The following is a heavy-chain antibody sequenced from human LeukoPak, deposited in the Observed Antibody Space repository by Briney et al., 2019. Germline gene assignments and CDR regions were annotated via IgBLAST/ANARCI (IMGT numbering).Heavy chain of an antibody. D-gene: IGHD4-11*01. CDR2: MNPNSGNT. Sequence: ASVKVSCKASGYTFTSYDINWVRQATGQGLEWMGWMNPNSGNTGYAQKFQGTVTMTRNTSISTAYMELSSLRSEDTAVYYCARGRWGNYGFDYWGQGTLVTVSS. CDR3: ARGRWGNYGFDY. J-gene: IGHJ4*02. V-gene: IGHV1-8*01. CDR1: GYTFTSYD.